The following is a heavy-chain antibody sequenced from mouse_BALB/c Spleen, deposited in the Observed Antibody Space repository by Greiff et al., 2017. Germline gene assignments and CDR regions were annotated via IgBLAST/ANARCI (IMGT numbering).Heavy chain of an antibody. D-gene: IGHD2-4*01. CDR2: INPSSGYT. J-gene: IGHJ2*01. Sequence: VQHQESGADLARPGDSVTLSCKASGYTFTSYSMYWVNQRPGQGLEWIGYINPSSGYTNYNQKFKDKTTFTPDKSTSTAYMQLNSLTSEDSAVYYCARWGQKGFYDYDVGYWGQGTTVTVSS. CDR3: ARWGQKGFYDYDVGY. V-gene: IGHV1-4*01. CDR1: GYTFTSYS.